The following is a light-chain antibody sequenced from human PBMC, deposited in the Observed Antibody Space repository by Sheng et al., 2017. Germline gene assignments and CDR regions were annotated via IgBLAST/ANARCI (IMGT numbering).Light chain of an antibody. V-gene: IGKV1-33*01. CDR1: QEIKNY. CDR2: DAS. CDR3: QQYDSLSS. Sequence: DIQMTQSPSSLSASVGDRVTITCQASQEIKNYLNWYQQKPGKAPKLLIYDASNLETGVPSRFGGTGSGTEFTFTISSLQPEDIATYYCQQYDSLSSFGGGTRVEI. J-gene: IGKJ4*01.